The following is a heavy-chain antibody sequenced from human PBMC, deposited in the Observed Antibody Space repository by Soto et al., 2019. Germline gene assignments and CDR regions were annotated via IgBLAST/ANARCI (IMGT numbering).Heavy chain of an antibody. J-gene: IGHJ3*02. CDR3: ARENWKLYYYDSSGYYPGDI. V-gene: IGHV1-69*13. CDR2: IIPIFGTA. D-gene: IGHD3-22*01. CDR1: GGTFSSYA. Sequence: SVKVSCKASGGTFSSYAISWVRQAPGQGLEWMGGIIPIFGTANYAQKFQGRVTIIADESTSTAYMELSSLRSEDTAVYYCARENWKLYYYDSSGYYPGDIWGQGTMVTVSS.